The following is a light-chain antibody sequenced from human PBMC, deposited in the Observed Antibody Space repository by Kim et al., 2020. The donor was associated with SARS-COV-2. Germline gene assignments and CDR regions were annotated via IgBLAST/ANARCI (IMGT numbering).Light chain of an antibody. CDR3: WTWDSITVV. J-gene: IGLJ2*01. V-gene: IGLV3-1*01. CDR1: KLGEKY. Sequence: SYELTQPPSVSVSPGQTASITCSGDKLGEKYACWYQQKPGQSPVLVIYQDTKRPAGIPERFSGSNSGNTATLTICGTQAMNEADYYCWTWDSITVVFGGGTQLTVL. CDR2: QDT.